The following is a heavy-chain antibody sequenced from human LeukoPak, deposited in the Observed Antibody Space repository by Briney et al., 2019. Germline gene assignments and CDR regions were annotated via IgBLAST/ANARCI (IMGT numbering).Heavy chain of an antibody. CDR3: AREQAARLFDY. V-gene: IGHV1-69*04. CDR2: IIPIVGIT. Sequence: VASVKLSCAASGFTFSSYAISWVRQAPGQGLEWMGRIIPIVGITNYAESVKGRVTITADKSTSTAYMDLSSLRSEDTAVYYCAREQAARLFDYWGQGTLVTVSS. J-gene: IGHJ4*02. CDR1: GFTFSSYA. D-gene: IGHD6-6*01.